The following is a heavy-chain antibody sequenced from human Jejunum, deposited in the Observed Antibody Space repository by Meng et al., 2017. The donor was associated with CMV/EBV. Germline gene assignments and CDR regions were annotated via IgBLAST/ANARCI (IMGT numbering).Heavy chain of an antibody. CDR2: MYYTGTT. V-gene: IGHV4-39*07. D-gene: IGHD2-21*01. Sequence: SSSYYWGWIRQPPGKGLEWIGDMYYTGTTYYNPSLKTRVTMSLDTSKNQFSLKLSSVTAADTAVYYCARRGHYCGGDGECSLGFDYWGQGSLVTVSS. J-gene: IGHJ4*02. CDR3: ARRGHYCGGDGECSLGFDY. CDR1: SSSYY.